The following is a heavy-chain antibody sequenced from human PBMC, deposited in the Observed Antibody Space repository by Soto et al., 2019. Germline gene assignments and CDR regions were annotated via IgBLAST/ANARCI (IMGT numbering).Heavy chain of an antibody. CDR2: ISGYDGNT. CDR3: ARDRRFGEFGWFDT. J-gene: IGHJ5*02. V-gene: IGHV1-18*01. CDR1: GYTFRSYG. Sequence: QVQLVQSGAEVKKPGASVKVSCKASGYTFRSYGLSWVRQAPGQGLEWMGWISGYDGNTHYAQKLQGRVTMTTDTSTSTAYIELRSLRSDDTAVYYCARDRRFGEFGWFDTWGQGTLVTVSS. D-gene: IGHD3-10*01.